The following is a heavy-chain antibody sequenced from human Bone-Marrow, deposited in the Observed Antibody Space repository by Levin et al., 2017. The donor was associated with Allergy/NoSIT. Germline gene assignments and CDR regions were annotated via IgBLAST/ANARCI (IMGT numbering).Heavy chain of an antibody. CDR3: AKSPTLTGYYEWFDP. Sequence: GESLKISCAASGFSFRSYGMHWVRQAPGKGLEWVGLISYDGDFIFYGDSVKGRFTIARDNSNSTLFLQMDSLSADDTAIYYCAKSPTLTGYYEWFDPWGQGTLVTVAS. D-gene: IGHD3-9*01. V-gene: IGHV3-33*03. J-gene: IGHJ5*02. CDR2: ISYDGDFI. CDR1: GFSFRSYG.